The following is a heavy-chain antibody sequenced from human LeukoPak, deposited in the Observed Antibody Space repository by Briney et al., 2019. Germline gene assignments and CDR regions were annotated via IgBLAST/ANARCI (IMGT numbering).Heavy chain of an antibody. V-gene: IGHV6-1*01. CDR3: ARTRDLGPDY. J-gene: IGHJ4*02. CDR2: TYYRSKWYY. CDR1: GDSVSSNSAA. D-gene: IGHD1-26*01. Sequence: SQTLSLTCVISGDSVSSNSAAWNWIRQSPSRGLEWLGRTYYRSKWYYHYAVSMKSRITVNPDTSKNQFSLQLNSVTPEDTAVYYCARTRDLGPDYWGQGALVTVSS.